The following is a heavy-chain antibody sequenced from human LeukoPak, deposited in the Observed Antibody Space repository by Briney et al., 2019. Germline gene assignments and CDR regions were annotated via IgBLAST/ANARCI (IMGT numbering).Heavy chain of an antibody. V-gene: IGHV4-4*02. CDR2: SFYSGDT. Sequence: KPSETLSLTCTVSGGAFSSTNWWSWVRQSPGKGLEWIGESFYSGDTNYNPSLKSRVTTSVDTSKNQFSLKLSSVTAADTAVYYCARVEGGSSIFDYWGQGTLVTVSS. D-gene: IGHD1-26*01. J-gene: IGHJ4*02. CDR1: GGAFSSTNW. CDR3: ARVEGGSSIFDY.